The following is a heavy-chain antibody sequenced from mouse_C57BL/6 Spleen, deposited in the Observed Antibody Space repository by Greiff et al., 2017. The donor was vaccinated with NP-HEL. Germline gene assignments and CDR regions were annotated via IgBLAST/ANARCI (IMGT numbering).Heavy chain of an antibody. Sequence: QVHVKQPGAELVRPGSSVKLSCKASGYTFTSYWMHWVKQRPIQGLEWIGNIDPSDSETHYNQKFKDKATLTVDKSSSTAYMQLSSLTSEDSAVYYCARALAHYAMDYWGQGTSVTVSS. J-gene: IGHJ4*01. CDR1: GYTFTSYW. CDR3: ARALAHYAMDY. CDR2: IDPSDSET. V-gene: IGHV1-52*01.